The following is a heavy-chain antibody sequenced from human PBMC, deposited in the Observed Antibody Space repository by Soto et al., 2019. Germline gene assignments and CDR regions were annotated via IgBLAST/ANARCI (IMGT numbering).Heavy chain of an antibody. V-gene: IGHV3-33*01. D-gene: IGHD4-17*01. CDR2: IWYDGSNK. Sequence: QVQLVESGGGVVQPGRSLGLSCAASGLTFSSYGMHWVRQAPGKGLEWVALIWYDGSNKYYADSVKGRFTISRDNSKNTLHLQMNSLRVEDTAVYYCARDYGSGMGVWGQGTTVSVSS. CDR3: ARDYGSGMGV. J-gene: IGHJ6*02. CDR1: GLTFSSYG.